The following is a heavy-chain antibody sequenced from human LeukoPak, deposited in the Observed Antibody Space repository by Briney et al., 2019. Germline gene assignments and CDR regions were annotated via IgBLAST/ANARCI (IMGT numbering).Heavy chain of an antibody. CDR1: GGSISSGTW. CDR3: ARVRVTPYISIDS. V-gene: IGHV4-4*02. Sequence: PSETLSLTCTVSGGSISSGTWWSWVRQPPGKGLEWIGEIYHSGSTNNNPSLKSRVTISVDKSKNQFSLKLNSVTAADTAVYYCARVRVTPYISIDSWGQGTLVTVSS. CDR2: IYHSGST. D-gene: IGHD4-23*01. J-gene: IGHJ4*02.